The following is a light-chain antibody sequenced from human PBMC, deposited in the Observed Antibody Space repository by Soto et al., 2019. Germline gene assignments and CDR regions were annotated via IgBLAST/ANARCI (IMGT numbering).Light chain of an antibody. Sequence: EIVLTQSPGTLSLSPGERATLSCRASQSVSSSYLAWYQQKPGQAPRLLIYGASTRATGIPARFSGSGYETEFTLTISSLQSEDFAVYYCQHYNSWPLTFGGGTKVDIK. J-gene: IGKJ4*01. V-gene: IGKV3-15*01. CDR2: GAS. CDR3: QHYNSWPLT. CDR1: QSVSSSY.